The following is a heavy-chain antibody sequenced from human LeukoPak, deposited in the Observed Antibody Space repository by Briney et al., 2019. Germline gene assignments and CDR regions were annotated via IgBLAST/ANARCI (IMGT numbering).Heavy chain of an antibody. CDR3: ARREYDSSGYYALYYYYYMDV. V-gene: IGHV7-4-1*02. D-gene: IGHD3-22*01. Sequence: ASVKVSCKASGYTFTSYAMNWVRQAPGQGLEWMGWINTNTGNPTYAQGFTGRFVFSLDTSVSTAYLQISSLKAEDTAVYYCARREYDSSGYYALYYYYYMDVWGKGTTVTVSS. J-gene: IGHJ6*03. CDR2: INTNTGNP. CDR1: GYTFTSYA.